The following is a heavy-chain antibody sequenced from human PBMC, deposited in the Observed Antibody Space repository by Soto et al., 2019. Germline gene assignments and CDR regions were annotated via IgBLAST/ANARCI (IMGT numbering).Heavy chain of an antibody. Sequence: EVQLVEFGGGLVQPGGSLRLSCAASGFTFSSYSMNWVRQAPGKGLEWVSYISSSSGPIYYADSVKGRFTISRDNAKNSLYLQMNSLRAEDTAVYYCARGWLGGVASIRGDYWGQGTLDSVSS. CDR2: ISSSSGPI. J-gene: IGHJ4*02. D-gene: IGHD5-12*01. CDR3: ARGWLGGVASIRGDY. V-gene: IGHV3-48*01. CDR1: GFTFSSYS.